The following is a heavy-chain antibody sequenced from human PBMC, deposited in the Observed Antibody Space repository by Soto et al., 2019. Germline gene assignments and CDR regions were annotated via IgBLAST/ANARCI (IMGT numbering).Heavy chain of an antibody. CDR1: GFTFISYA. Sequence: GGSLRLSCAASGFTFISYAMHWVRQAPGKGLEYVSAINSNGGSTDYANSVKGRFTISRDNSKNTLCLQMGSLRAEDMAVYYCVRGGTSSWHWGQGT. J-gene: IGHJ4*02. D-gene: IGHD6-13*01. CDR2: INSNGGST. V-gene: IGHV3-64*01. CDR3: VRGGTSSWH.